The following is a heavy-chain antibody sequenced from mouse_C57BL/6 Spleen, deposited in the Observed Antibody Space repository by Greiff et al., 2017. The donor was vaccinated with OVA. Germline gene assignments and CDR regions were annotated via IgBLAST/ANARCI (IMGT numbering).Heavy chain of an antibody. CDR1: GYTFTDYY. Sequence: EVQLQESGPVLVKPGASVKMSCKASGYTFTDYYMNWVKQSHGKSLEWIGVINPYNGGTSYNQKFKGKATLTVDKSSSTAYMELNSLTSEDSAVYYCARKGDMSNYRMDYWGQGTSVTVSS. D-gene: IGHD2-5*01. CDR3: ARKGDMSNYRMDY. V-gene: IGHV1-19*01. CDR2: INPYNGGT. J-gene: IGHJ4*01.